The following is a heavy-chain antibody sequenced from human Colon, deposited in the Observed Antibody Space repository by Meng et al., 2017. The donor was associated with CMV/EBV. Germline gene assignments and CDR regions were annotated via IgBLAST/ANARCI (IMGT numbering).Heavy chain of an antibody. V-gene: IGHV3-11*01. CDR3: ARVPGGTTGWFDP. CDR1: GFDFSDYY. Sequence: GESLKISCAASGFDFSDYYMTWVRQAPGKGLEWIAYISTSGSPIYYADSVKGRFTVSRDNAKNSLYLQMNSLRAEDTAVYFCARVPGGTTGWFDPWGQGTLVTVSS. D-gene: IGHD1-1*01. CDR2: ISTSGSPI. J-gene: IGHJ5*02.